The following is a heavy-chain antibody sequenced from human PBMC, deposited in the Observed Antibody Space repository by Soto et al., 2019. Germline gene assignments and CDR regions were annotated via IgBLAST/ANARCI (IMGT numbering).Heavy chain of an antibody. CDR2: IYYSGGT. J-gene: IGHJ4*02. Sequence: QVQLQESGPGLVKPSQTLSLTCTVSGGSISSGGYYWSWIRQHPGKGLEWIGYIYYSGGTYYNPSLKSRVTISVDTSKNQFSLKLSSVTAADTAVYYCARDRGPPSYGSGSYYRNGAYDWGQGTLVTVSS. CDR1: GGSISSGGYY. V-gene: IGHV4-31*03. D-gene: IGHD3-10*01. CDR3: ARDRGPPSYGSGSYYRNGAYD.